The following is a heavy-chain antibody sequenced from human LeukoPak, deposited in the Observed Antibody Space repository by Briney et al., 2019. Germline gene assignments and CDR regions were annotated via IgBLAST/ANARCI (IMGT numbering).Heavy chain of an antibody. Sequence: PSETLSLTCTVSGGSISSSSYYWGWIRQPPGKGLEWIGSIYYSGSTYYNPSLKSRVTISVDTSKNQFSLKLSSVTAADTAVYYGARRLGTDDAFDIWGQGTMVTVSS. CDR3: ARRLGTDDAFDI. CDR1: GGSISSSSYY. D-gene: IGHD7-27*01. V-gene: IGHV4-39*01. J-gene: IGHJ3*02. CDR2: IYYSGST.